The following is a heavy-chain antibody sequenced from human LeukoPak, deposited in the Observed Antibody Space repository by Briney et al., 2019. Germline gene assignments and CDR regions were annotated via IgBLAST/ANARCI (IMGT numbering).Heavy chain of an antibody. V-gene: IGHV1-24*01. D-gene: IGHD3-9*01. J-gene: IGHJ6*02. CDR2: FNPKDVET. Sequence: GASVKVSCKTSGYMFTGYYIHWVRRAPGQGLEWMGYFNPKDVETVYAQKFQGRVTMTEDRSTDTAYMELSSLRSEDTAVYYCATITTYYDALTGYYVSRGYGMDVWGQGTPVTVSS. CDR3: ATITTYYDALTGYYVSRGYGMDV. CDR1: GYMFTGYY.